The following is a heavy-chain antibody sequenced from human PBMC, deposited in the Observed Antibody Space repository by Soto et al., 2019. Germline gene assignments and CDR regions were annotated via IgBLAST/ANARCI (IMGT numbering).Heavy chain of an antibody. CDR1: GFTFSRYW. J-gene: IGHJ6*02. CDR3: ARESQHCSGGSCYSYYYGMDV. V-gene: IGHV3-7*01. CDR2: IKQDGSEK. D-gene: IGHD2-15*01. Sequence: GVSLRLSCSPSGFTFSRYWLSCVRQAPGKGLEWLANIKQDGSEKYYVEVVKGRFPISRANAKDSLYLKMNSLRAVDTVGYYCARESQHCSGGSCYSYYYGMDVWVQGTTVNVSS.